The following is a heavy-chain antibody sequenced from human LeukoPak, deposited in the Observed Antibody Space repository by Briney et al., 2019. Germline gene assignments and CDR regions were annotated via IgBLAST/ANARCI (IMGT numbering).Heavy chain of an antibody. D-gene: IGHD2-15*01. CDR2: IVVGSGNT. V-gene: IGHV1-58*01. J-gene: IGHJ4*02. CDR3: AKIRLEESATGY. CDR1: GFTFTSSA. Sequence: SVKVSCKASGFTFTSSAVQWVRQARGQRLEWIGWIVVGSGNTNYAQKFQERVTITRDMSTSTAYMELSSLRAEDTAVYYCAKIRLEESATGYWGQGTLVTVSS.